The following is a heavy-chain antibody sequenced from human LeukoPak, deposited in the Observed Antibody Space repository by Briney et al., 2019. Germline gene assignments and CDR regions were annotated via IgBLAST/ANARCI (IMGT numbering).Heavy chain of an antibody. J-gene: IGHJ4*02. CDR3: ARESSGYFY. D-gene: IGHD3-22*01. CDR2: ISSSSSFR. CDR1: GFNFSSYS. Sequence: GGSLRLPCAASGFNFSSYSMNWVRQAPGKGLEWVSSISSSSSFRYYADSVKGRFTISKDNAKNSLYLQMNSLRAEDTAVYYCARESSGYFYWGQGTLVTVSS. V-gene: IGHV3-21*01.